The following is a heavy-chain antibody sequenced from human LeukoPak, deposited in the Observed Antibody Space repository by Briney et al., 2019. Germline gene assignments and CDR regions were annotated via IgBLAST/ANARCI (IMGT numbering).Heavy chain of an antibody. J-gene: IGHJ4*02. V-gene: IGHV4-38-2*02. CDR2: IYHSGST. D-gene: IGHD3-22*01. CDR3: ARVTGYIVEDYFDY. CDR1: GYSISSGYY. Sequence: PSETLSLTCTVSGYSISSGYYWGWIRQPPGKGLEWIGSIYHSGSTYYNPSLKSRVTISVDKSKTQFSLKLSSVTAADTAVYYCARVTGYIVEDYFDYWGQGTLVTVSS.